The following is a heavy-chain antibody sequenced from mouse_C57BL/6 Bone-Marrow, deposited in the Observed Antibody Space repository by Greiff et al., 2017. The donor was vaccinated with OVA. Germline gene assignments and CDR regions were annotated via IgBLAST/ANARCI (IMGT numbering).Heavy chain of an antibody. V-gene: IGHV1-69*01. J-gene: IGHJ3*01. D-gene: IGHD4-1*01. CDR2: IDPSDSYT. Sequence: QVQLQQPGAELVMPGASVKLSCKASGYTFTSYWMHWVKQRPGQGLEWIGEIDPSDSYTNYNQKFKGKSTLTVDKSSSTAYMQLSSLTSEDAAVYYCATANTWFAYWGKGTLVTVSA. CDR1: GYTFTSYW. CDR3: ATANTWFAY.